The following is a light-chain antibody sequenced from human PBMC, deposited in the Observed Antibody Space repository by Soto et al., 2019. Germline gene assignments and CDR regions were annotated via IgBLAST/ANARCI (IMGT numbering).Light chain of an antibody. V-gene: IGKV3-15*01. CDR2: AAS. J-gene: IGKJ1*01. Sequence: EIVLTQSPATLSVTPGERLTLSCRASQSVSNKLAWYQQKPGQAPRLLIYAASTRASDFPARFSGSGSGTEFTLTISSLQSEDFAVYFCQQYNIWPQTFGQGTKVDIK. CDR1: QSVSNK. CDR3: QQYNIWPQT.